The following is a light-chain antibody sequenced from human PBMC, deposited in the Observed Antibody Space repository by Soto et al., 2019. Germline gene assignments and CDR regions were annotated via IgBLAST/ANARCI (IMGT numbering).Light chain of an antibody. J-gene: IGLJ1*01. Sequence: QSELTQPPSASGSPGQSVSISCTGTSSDVGGYNYVSWYQHHPGKAPKLMIYEVNKRPSGVPDRFSGSKSGNTASLTVSGLQAEDEADYYCSSYAGSSNVFGTGTKVTVL. CDR3: SSYAGSSNV. V-gene: IGLV2-8*01. CDR1: SSDVGGYNY. CDR2: EVN.